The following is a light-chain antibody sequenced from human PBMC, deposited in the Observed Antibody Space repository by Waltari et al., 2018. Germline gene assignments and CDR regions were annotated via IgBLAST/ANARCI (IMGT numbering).Light chain of an antibody. Sequence: DIQMTQSPSTLSASVGDRVTITCRASQSLGSSLAWYQQKPGKAPKLLIYKASSLQTGVPSRFSGSGSGTEFTLTISSLQPDDSATYSCQQSDGYPVTFGQGTKLEI. CDR3: QQSDGYPVT. V-gene: IGKV1-5*03. CDR1: QSLGSS. CDR2: KAS. J-gene: IGKJ1*01.